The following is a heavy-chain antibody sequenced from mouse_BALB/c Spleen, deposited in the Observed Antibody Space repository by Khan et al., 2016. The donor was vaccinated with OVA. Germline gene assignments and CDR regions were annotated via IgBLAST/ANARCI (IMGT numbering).Heavy chain of an antibody. J-gene: IGHJ2*01. CDR1: GYTFTSYW. V-gene: IGHV1-7*01. CDR3: ASSPLGNYYY. CDR2: INPSTGYT. D-gene: IGHD2-1*01. Sequence: QVQLQQSGAELAKPGASVKMSCKASGYTFTSYWMHWVKQRPGQGLEWIGYINPSTGYTEYNQKFKDKATLTADKSSSTAYMQLSSLTSEDSAVYYCASSPLGNYYYWGQGTTLTVSS.